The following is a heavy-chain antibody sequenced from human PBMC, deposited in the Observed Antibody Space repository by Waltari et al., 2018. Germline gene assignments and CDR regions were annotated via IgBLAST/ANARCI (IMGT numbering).Heavy chain of an antibody. Sequence: QVQLVQSGAEVKKPGASVKVSCKASGYTFTSYDINWVRQATGQGLEWMGWMNPNSGNTGYAQKCQGRVTMTRNTSISTAYMELSSLRSEDTAVYYCARGLLLDGSGTTRGPYWGQGTLVTVSS. CDR1: GYTFTSYD. CDR2: MNPNSGNT. D-gene: IGHD3-10*01. J-gene: IGHJ4*02. V-gene: IGHV1-8*01. CDR3: ARGLLLDGSGTTRGPY.